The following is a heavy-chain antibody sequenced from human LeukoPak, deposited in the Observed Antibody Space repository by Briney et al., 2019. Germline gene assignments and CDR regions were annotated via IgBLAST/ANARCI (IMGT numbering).Heavy chain of an antibody. CDR1: GFTFSSHA. D-gene: IGHD3-3*01. CDR3: ARDSYYDFWSGYYDYYYYMDV. V-gene: IGHV3-30*01. Sequence: PGGSLRLSCAASGFTFSSHAMHWVRQAPGKGLEWVAVISYDGSNKYYADSVKGRFTISRDNSKNTLYLQMNSLRAEDTAVYYCARDSYYDFWSGYYDYYYYMDVWGKGTTVTVSS. CDR2: ISYDGSNK. J-gene: IGHJ6*03.